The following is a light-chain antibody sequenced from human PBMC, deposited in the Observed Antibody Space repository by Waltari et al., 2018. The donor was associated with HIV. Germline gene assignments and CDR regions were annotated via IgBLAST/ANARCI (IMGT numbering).Light chain of an antibody. Sequence: SYVLTQPPSVSVAPGKTARITCGGNNIGSKSVHWYQQKPGQAPGVVIYDDSDRPSGIPERFSGSNSGNTATLTISRVEAGDEADYYCQVWDSSSDHPGVFGGGTKLTVL. J-gene: IGLJ3*02. CDR1: NIGSKS. V-gene: IGLV3-21*04. CDR3: QVWDSSSDHPGV. CDR2: DDS.